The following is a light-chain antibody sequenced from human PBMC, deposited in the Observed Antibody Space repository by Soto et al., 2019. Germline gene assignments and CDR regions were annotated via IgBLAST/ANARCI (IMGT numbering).Light chain of an antibody. CDR3: SSYTSISAYV. Sequence: QSALTQPASVSGSPGQSITISCTGTSSDVGGYNYVSWYQQHPGKAPKLMIYEVSNRPSGLSNRFSGSKSGNTASLTIFGLQAEDEADYYCSSYTSISAYVFGTGTKLTVL. J-gene: IGLJ1*01. CDR2: EVS. CDR1: SSDVGGYNY. V-gene: IGLV2-14*01.